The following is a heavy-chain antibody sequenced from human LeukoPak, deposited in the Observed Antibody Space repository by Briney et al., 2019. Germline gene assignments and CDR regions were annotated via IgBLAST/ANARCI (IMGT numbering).Heavy chain of an antibody. J-gene: IGHJ4*02. Sequence: ASVKVSCKASGYTFTSYDINWVRQATGQGLEWMGWMNPNSGNTGYAQKFQGRVTITRNTSISTAYMELSSLRSEDTAVYYCAREGRNSGWYYFDYWGQGTLVPVSS. CDR3: AREGRNSGWYYFDY. CDR1: GYTFTSYD. D-gene: IGHD6-19*01. CDR2: MNPNSGNT. V-gene: IGHV1-8*03.